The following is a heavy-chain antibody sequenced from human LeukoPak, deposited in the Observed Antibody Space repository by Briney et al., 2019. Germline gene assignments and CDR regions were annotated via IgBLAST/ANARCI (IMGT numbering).Heavy chain of an antibody. CDR1: GGSVSSGSYY. D-gene: IGHD3-3*01. J-gene: IGHJ4*02. CDR3: ARVYRDDFWSGYSTHFDY. Sequence: SETLSLTCIVSGGSVSSGSYYWSWIRQPPGKGLERIGYINYSGSANYNPSLKSRVTISVDTSKNQFSLKLTSVTAADTAVYYCARVYRDDFWSGYSTHFDYWGQGTLVTVSS. CDR2: INYSGSA. V-gene: IGHV4-61*01.